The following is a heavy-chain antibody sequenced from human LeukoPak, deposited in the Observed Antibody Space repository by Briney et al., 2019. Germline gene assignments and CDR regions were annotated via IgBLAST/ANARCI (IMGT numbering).Heavy chain of an antibody. CDR1: GFTFTSYS. CDR3: ARRAVYYYYYMDV. CDR2: ISSDSTYI. V-gene: IGHV3-21*01. Sequence: GGSLRLSCAASGFTFTSYSTSWVRQAPGKGLEWVSSISSDSTYIYYADSVKGRFTISRDNAKNSLYLQMNSLRAEDTAVYYCARRAVYYYYYMDVWGKGTTVTVSS. J-gene: IGHJ6*03.